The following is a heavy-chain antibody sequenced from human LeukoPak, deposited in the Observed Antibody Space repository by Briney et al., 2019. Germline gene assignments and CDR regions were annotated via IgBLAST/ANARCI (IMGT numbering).Heavy chain of an antibody. D-gene: IGHD3-10*01. Sequence: ASVKISCKGSGYSFTSYWIGWVRQMPGKGLEWMGIIYPGDSDTRYSPSFQGQVTISADKSISTAYLQWSSLKASDTAMYYCARQAKASRYGSGSYADYWGQETLVTVSS. CDR2: IYPGDSDT. CDR3: ARQAKASRYGSGSYADY. CDR1: GYSFTSYW. V-gene: IGHV5-51*01. J-gene: IGHJ4*02.